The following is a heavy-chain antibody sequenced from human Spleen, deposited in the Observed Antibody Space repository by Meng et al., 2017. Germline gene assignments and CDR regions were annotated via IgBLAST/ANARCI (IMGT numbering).Heavy chain of an antibody. CDR2: INHSGST. J-gene: IGHJ4*02. V-gene: IGHV4-34*01. CDR3: ARGRGSGWYFHHFDY. Sequence: GAGLWKPSGTLSLTSVFSGGYFSGYYWTWIRQPPGKGLEWIGEINHSGSTNYNPSHRSRVAILVDTSKNQFSLELSSVTAADTAVYYCARGRGSGWYFHHFDYWGQGTLVTVSS. D-gene: IGHD6-19*01. CDR1: GGYFSGYY.